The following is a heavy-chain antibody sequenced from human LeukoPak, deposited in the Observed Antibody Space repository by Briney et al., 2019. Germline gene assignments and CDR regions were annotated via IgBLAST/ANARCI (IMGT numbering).Heavy chain of an antibody. CDR3: AKDGGEYYDILTGYYPRLYYMDV. CDR1: GASMSNYY. V-gene: IGHV4-39*07. D-gene: IGHD3-9*01. J-gene: IGHJ6*03. Sequence: SETLSLTCNVSGASMSNYYWVWIRQPPGKGLEWIGSIYHSGTTYSGSTYYNPSLKSRVTISLDTSKNQFSLKVGSMTAADTAVYYCAKDGGEYYDILTGYYPRLYYMDVWGKGTTVTISS. CDR2: IYHSGTTYSGST.